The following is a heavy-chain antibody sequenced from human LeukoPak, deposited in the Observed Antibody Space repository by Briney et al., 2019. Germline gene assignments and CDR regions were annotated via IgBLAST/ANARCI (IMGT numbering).Heavy chain of an antibody. V-gene: IGHV1-2*02. CDR3: ARDWRDGYSSGWYSY. D-gene: IGHD6-19*01. CDR1: GYTFTGYY. J-gene: IGHJ4*02. CDR2: INPNSGGT. Sequence: ASVKVSCKASGYTFTGYYMHWVRQAPGQGLEWMGWINPNSGGTNYAQKFQGRVTMTRDTSISTAYMELSRLRSDDTAVYYCARDWRDGYSSGWYSYWGQGTLVTVSS.